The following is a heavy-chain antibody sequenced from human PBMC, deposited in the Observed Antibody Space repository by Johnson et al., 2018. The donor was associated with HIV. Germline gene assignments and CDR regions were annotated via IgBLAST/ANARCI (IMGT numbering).Heavy chain of an antibody. CDR3: ARDRQAVRGTFDI. V-gene: IGHV3-20*04. CDR2: INWNGGST. J-gene: IGHJ3*02. CDR1: GFMFDDYG. D-gene: IGHD6-19*01. Sequence: VQLVESGGGVVRPGGSPRLSCTASGFMFDDYGMNWVRQAPGKGLEWVSGINWNGGSTGYADSMKDRFTISRDNAKNSLYLQMNSLRAEDTALYYCARDRQAVRGTFDIWGQGTMVTVSS.